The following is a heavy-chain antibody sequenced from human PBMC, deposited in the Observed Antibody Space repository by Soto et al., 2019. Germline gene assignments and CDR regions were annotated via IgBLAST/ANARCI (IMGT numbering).Heavy chain of an antibody. CDR1: GGSISSGDYY. Sequence: PSETLSLTCTVSGGSISSGDYYWSWIRQPPGKGLEWIGYIYYSGSTNYNPSLKSRVTISVDTSKNQFSLKLSSVTAADTAVYYCARAVPYSGSYYVHRPPWFDPWGQGTLVTVSS. CDR3: ARAVPYSGSYYVHRPPWFDP. V-gene: IGHV4-61*08. D-gene: IGHD1-26*01. CDR2: IYYSGST. J-gene: IGHJ5*02.